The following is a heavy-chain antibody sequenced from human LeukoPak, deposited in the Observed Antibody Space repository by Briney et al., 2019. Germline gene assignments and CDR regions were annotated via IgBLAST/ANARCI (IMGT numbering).Heavy chain of an antibody. V-gene: IGHV3-74*01. CDR2: INSDGSST. CDR1: GFTFSSYW. CDR3: ASYHYYYMDV. J-gene: IGHJ6*02. Sequence: GGSLRLSCAASGFTFSSYWMHWVRHAPGKGLVWVSRINSDGSSTNYADSVKGRFTISRDNAKNTLYLQMNSLRAEDTAVYYCASYHYYYMDVWGQGTTVTVSS.